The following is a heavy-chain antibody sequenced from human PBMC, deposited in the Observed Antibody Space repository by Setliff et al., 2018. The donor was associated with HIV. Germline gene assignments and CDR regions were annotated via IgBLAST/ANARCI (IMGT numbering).Heavy chain of an antibody. CDR3: AKEVGGSYALGSKVLDS. Sequence: SVKVSCKASGDTFTRSTYTWVRRAPGQGLDWMGGIIPVLGITNYAQKFQGRVILTADESTSTLYMELTSLTYEDTAVYYCAKEVGGSYALGSKVLDSWGQGTLVTVSS. V-gene: IGHV1-69*10. J-gene: IGHJ4*02. CDR1: GDTFTRST. D-gene: IGHD3-16*01. CDR2: IIPVLGIT.